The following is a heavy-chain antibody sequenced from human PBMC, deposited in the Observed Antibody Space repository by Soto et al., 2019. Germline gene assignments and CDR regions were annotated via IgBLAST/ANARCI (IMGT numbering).Heavy chain of an antibody. CDR3: ARDAEVAEKAGWDF. D-gene: IGHD6-19*01. Sequence: QVQLVQSGAEVKKPGSSVKVSCKASGGTFSSYAISWVRQAPGQGLEWMGGIIPIFGTANYAQKFQGRVTFSADDSTSAASMELSSLSSEDTAVYYCARDAEVAEKAGWDFWGQGTLVTVSS. CDR2: IIPIFGTA. V-gene: IGHV1-69*12. CDR1: GGTFSSYA. J-gene: IGHJ4*02.